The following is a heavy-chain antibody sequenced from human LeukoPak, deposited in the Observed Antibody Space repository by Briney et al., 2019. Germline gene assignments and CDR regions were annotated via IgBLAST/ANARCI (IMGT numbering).Heavy chain of an antibody. CDR3: VRSFDC. V-gene: IGHV3-74*01. J-gene: IGHJ4*02. CDR1: GFTFSAFL. CDR2: INTDGTST. Sequence: GGSLRLSCAASGFTFSAFLMHWVRQAPGKGLVWVSRINTDGTSTYYEDSVKGRFTTSRDNAKNTLYLQMNSLRAEDTAVYYCVRSFDCWGQGTLVTVSS.